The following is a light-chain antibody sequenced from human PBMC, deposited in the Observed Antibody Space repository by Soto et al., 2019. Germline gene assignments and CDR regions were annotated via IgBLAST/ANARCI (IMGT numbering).Light chain of an antibody. CDR3: QKRIVWPPLN. CDR1: ETVGSN. CDR2: DAS. J-gene: IGKJ4*01. Sequence: VLTQSPDTLSLSPGERATISCSATETVGSNLAWFQQKPGQTPRLLLYDASTRVTGIPARFRGSGYGRDFTLTIRRLEPEDFAVYYCQKRIVWPPLNLGGLTKVEIK. V-gene: IGKV3-11*02.